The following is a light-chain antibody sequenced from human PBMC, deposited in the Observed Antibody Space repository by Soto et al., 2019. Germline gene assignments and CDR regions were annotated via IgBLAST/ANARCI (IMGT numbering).Light chain of an antibody. Sequence: DFVMSQSPLSLPVTPGEPASISCRCSQSLLHTDGYNYLDWYLQKPGQSPQLLVYWGSSRASGVPDRFSGSGSCTDFTLKISKVEAEDVGVYYCMQALHTPYTFGQGTNLEIK. CDR1: QSLLHTDGYNY. CDR3: MQALHTPYT. CDR2: WGS. V-gene: IGKV2-28*01. J-gene: IGKJ2*01.